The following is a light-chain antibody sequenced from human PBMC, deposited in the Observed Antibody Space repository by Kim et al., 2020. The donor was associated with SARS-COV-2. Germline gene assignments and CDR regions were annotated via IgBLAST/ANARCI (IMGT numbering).Light chain of an antibody. J-gene: IGLJ2*01. CDR1: TSNIGSNY. CDR2: DSN. CDR3: AAWDDSLIGPV. Sequence: GKRVTISCSGSTSNIGSNYVYCYQQFPGTAPKLLSNDSNQRPSGVPDRFSGSKSGTSASLAISGLRSEDGADYYCAAWDDSLIGPVFGGGTQLTVL. V-gene: IGLV1-47*01.